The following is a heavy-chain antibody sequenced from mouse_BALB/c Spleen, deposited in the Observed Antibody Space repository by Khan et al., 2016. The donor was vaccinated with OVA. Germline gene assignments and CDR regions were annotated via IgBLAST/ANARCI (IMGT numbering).Heavy chain of an antibody. Sequence: EVELVESGGDLVKHGGSLKLSCAASGFTFSSYSMSWVRQTPDKRLEWVATISSGGDYTYYPDSVKGRFTISRDNAKNTLYLQMSSLKSEDTAMCYCASHLTGSFAYWGQGTLVTVSA. CDR2: ISSGGDYT. V-gene: IGHV5-6*01. CDR1: GFTFSSYS. D-gene: IGHD4-1*01. CDR3: ASHLTGSFAY. J-gene: IGHJ3*01.